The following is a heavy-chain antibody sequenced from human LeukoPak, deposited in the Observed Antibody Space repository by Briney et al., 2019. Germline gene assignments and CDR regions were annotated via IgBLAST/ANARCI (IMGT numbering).Heavy chain of an antibody. D-gene: IGHD3-22*01. J-gene: IGHJ4*02. V-gene: IGHV3-53*05. CDR1: GFTVSSNY. CDR3: AKDPTHFRVWDDYDSNVLNC. Sequence: HPGGSLRLSCAASGFTVSSNYMSWVRQAPGKGLEWVSVIYSGGSTYYADSVKGRFTISRDNSKNTLNLQMNSLRAEDTAVYYCAKDPTHFRVWDDYDSNVLNCWGQGTLVTVSS. CDR2: IYSGGST.